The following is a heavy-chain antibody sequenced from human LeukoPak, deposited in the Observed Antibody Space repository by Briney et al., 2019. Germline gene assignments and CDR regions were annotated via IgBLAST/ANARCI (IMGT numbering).Heavy chain of an antibody. J-gene: IGHJ6*03. CDR3: AKGRGWEASYYYYYMDV. Sequence: GGSLRLPCAASGFTFSSYGIHWVRQAPGKGLEWVAFIRYDGSNKYYTDSVKGRFTISRDNSKNTLYLQMNSLRAEDTAVYYCAKGRGWEASYYYYYMDVWGKGTTVTISS. CDR2: IRYDGSNK. CDR1: GFTFSSYG. V-gene: IGHV3-30*02. D-gene: IGHD1-26*01.